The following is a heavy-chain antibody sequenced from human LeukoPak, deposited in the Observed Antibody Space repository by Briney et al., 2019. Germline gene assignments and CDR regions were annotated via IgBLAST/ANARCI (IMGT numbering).Heavy chain of an antibody. Sequence: GGSLRLSCAASGFTFSSYAMSWVRRAPGKGLEWVSAISGSGGSTYYADSVKGRFTISRDNSKNTLYLQMNSLRAEDTAVYYCAKGLYYYGSGSQLDAFDIWGQGTMVTVSS. CDR2: ISGSGGST. D-gene: IGHD3-10*01. CDR3: AKGLYYYGSGSQLDAFDI. J-gene: IGHJ3*02. V-gene: IGHV3-23*01. CDR1: GFTFSSYA.